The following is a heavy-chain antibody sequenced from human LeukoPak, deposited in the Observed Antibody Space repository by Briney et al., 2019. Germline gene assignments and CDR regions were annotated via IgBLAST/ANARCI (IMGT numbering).Heavy chain of an antibody. J-gene: IGHJ4*02. CDR3: AKDFVGYSYGAFDC. V-gene: IGHV3-23*01. CDR1: GFTFSSYA. CDR2: ISGSGGTT. D-gene: IGHD5-18*01. Sequence: GGSLRLSCAPSGFTFSSYAMSWVRQAPGKGLEWVSAISGSGGTTYYADSVKGRFTVSRDNSKNTLYLQMNSLRAEDTAVYYCAKDFVGYSYGAFDCWGQGTLVTVSS.